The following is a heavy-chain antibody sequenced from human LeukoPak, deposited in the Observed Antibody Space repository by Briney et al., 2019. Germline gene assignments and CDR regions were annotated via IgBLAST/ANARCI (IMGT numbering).Heavy chain of an antibody. V-gene: IGHV3-21*01. CDR2: ISSSSSYI. CDR1: GFTFSSYS. J-gene: IGHJ4*02. Sequence: PGGSLRLSCAASGFTFSSYSMNWVRQAPGKGLEWVSSISSSSSYIYYADSVRGRFTISRDNAKNSLYLQMNSLRAEDTALYYCARGTYRYYYDSSGYWEPVYWGQGTLVTVSS. D-gene: IGHD3-22*01. CDR3: ARGTYRYYYDSSGYWEPVY.